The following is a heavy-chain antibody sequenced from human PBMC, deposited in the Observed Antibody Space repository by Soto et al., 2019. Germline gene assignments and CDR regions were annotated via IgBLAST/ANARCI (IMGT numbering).Heavy chain of an antibody. CDR2: INHSGST. Sequence: QVQLQQWGAGLLKPSETLSLTCAVYGGSFSGYYWSWIRQPPGKGLEWIGEINHSGSTNYNPSLKSRVTISVDPSKNQFSLKLSSVTAADTAVYYCARDVEIAAYSSSWQDNWFDPWGQGTLVTVSS. D-gene: IGHD6-13*01. V-gene: IGHV4-34*01. J-gene: IGHJ5*02. CDR3: ARDVEIAAYSSSWQDNWFDP. CDR1: GGSFSGYY.